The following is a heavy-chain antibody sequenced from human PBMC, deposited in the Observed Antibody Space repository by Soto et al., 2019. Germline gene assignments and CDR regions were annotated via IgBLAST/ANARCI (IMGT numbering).Heavy chain of an antibody. Sequence: ASVKVSCKASGYTFTGYYMHWVRQAPGQGLEWMEWINPNSGCTNYAQKFQGWVTMTTDTSISTAYMELRRLRSDDTAVYYCASSLLITFGGVIGGFDYWGQGTLVTVSS. J-gene: IGHJ4*02. D-gene: IGHD3-16*02. CDR3: ASSLLITFGGVIGGFDY. CDR1: GYTFTGYY. V-gene: IGHV1-2*04. CDR2: INPNSGCT.